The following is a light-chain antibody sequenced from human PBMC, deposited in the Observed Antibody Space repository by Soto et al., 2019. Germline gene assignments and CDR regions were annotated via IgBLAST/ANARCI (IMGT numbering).Light chain of an antibody. CDR1: SIDVGGYNY. V-gene: IGLV2-11*01. Sequence: QSVLTQPRSVSGSPGQSVAISCTGTSIDVGGYNYVSWYQQHPGKAPKLIIYDVTKRPSGVPDRFSGSSSGNTASLTISGLQAEDEADYFCCSYAGSYSYVFXTGTKLTVL. CDR2: DVT. J-gene: IGLJ1*01. CDR3: CSYAGSYSYV.